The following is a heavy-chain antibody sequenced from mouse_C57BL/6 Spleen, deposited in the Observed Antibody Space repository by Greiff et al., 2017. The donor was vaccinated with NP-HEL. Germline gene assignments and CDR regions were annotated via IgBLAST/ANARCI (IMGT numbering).Heavy chain of an antibody. V-gene: IGHV1-52*01. CDR2: IDPSDSET. CDR1: GYTFTSYW. D-gene: IGHD1-1*01. J-gene: IGHJ1*03. CDR3: ARPLITTVVAPLCDV. Sequence: QVQLQQPGAELVRPGSSVKLSCKASGYTFTSYWMHWVKQRPIQGLEWIGNIDPSDSETHYNQKFKDKATLTVDKSSSTAYMQLSSLTSEDSAVYYCARPLITTVVAPLCDVWGTGTTVTVSS.